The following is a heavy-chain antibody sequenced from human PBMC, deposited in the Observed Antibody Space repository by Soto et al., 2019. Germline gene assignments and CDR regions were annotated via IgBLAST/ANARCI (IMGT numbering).Heavy chain of an antibody. CDR2: IYYSGST. V-gene: IGHV4-59*08. J-gene: IGHJ4*02. Sequence: PSETLSLTCTVSGGSISSYYWSWIRQPPGKGLEWIGYIYYSGSTNYNLSLKSRVTISVDTSKNQFSLKLSSVTAADTAVYYCARGDSLDYYDSSGYYTLFDYWGQGTLVTVSS. D-gene: IGHD3-22*01. CDR1: GGSISSYY. CDR3: ARGDSLDYYDSSGYYTLFDY.